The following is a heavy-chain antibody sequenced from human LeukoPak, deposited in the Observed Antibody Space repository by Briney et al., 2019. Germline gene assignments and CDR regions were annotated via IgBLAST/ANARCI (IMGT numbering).Heavy chain of an antibody. V-gene: IGHV1-2*02. CDR1: GYIFTGYY. D-gene: IGHD6-13*01. Sequence: ASVKVSCKASGYIFTGYYMHWVRQAPGQGLEWMGWINPNSGGTNYAQKFQGRVTMTRDTSISTAYMELSRLRSDDTAVYYCARVVSGITSWYVFYYWGQGTLVTVSS. J-gene: IGHJ4*02. CDR2: INPNSGGT. CDR3: ARVVSGITSWYVFYY.